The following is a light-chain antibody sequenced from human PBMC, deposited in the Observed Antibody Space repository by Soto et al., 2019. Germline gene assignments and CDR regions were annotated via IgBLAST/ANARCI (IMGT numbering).Light chain of an antibody. Sequence: NFMLTQPHSVSEFPGKTVTISCTRSSGSIASNYVQWYQQHPGSTPTTVIYEDNQRPSGVPDRFSGSIDSSSNSASLTISGLKTEDEADYYCQSYDSSNPYWVFGGGTKHTVL. V-gene: IGLV6-57*01. J-gene: IGLJ3*02. CDR3: QSYDSSNPYWV. CDR1: SGSIASNY. CDR2: EDN.